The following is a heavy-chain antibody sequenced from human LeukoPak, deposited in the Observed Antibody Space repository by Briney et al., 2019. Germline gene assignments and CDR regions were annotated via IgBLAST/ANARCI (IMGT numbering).Heavy chain of an antibody. CDR2: IYYSAGT. CDR3: ARDPRGSGSAEY. Sequence: PSETLSLTCTVSGASISSYYWSWVRQPPGKGLEWVGYIYYSAGTKYNPSLNSRVTILVDTCKNPFSLKLRSVTAVDTAVYYCARDPRGSGSAEYWGQGTLVTVSS. D-gene: IGHD3-10*01. CDR1: GASISSYY. V-gene: IGHV4-59*01. J-gene: IGHJ4*02.